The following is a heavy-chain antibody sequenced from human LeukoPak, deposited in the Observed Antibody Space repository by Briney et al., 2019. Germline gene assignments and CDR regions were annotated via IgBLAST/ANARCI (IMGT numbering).Heavy chain of an antibody. CDR1: GGSFSGYY. CDR2: INHSGST. CDR3: ASRYSSGWLFDP. D-gene: IGHD6-19*01. Sequence: PSETLSLTCAVYGGSFSGYYWSWIRQPPGKGLEWIGEINHSGSTNYNPSLKSRVTISVDTSKDQFSLKLSSVTAADTAVYYCASRYSSGWLFDPWGQGTLVTVSS. J-gene: IGHJ5*02. V-gene: IGHV4-34*01.